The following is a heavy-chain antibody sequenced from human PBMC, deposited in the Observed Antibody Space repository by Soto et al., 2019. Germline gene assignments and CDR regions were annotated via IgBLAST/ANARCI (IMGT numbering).Heavy chain of an antibody. D-gene: IGHD3-22*01. CDR1: GFTFSNYA. CDR2: ISSNGGST. J-gene: IGHJ4*02. Sequence: GGSLRLSCSASGFTFSNYAMHWVRQAPGKGLEYVSAISSNGGSTYYADSVKGRFTISIDNSKNTLYLQMSSLRTEDTAVYYCVKDREGSSGYYYFDYWGQGTLVTVSS. V-gene: IGHV3-64D*08. CDR3: VKDREGSSGYYYFDY.